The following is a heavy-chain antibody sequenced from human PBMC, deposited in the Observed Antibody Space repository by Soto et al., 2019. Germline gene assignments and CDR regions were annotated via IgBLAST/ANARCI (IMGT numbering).Heavy chain of an antibody. D-gene: IGHD2-15*01. V-gene: IGHV3-23*01. CDR2: ISGSGGST. CDR3: AKDRGGGGQCSGGNCFSDF. Sequence: EVQLLESGGGLVQPGGSLRLSCAASGFTFSSYAMSWVRQAPGKGLEWVSVISGSGGSTFYADSVKGRFTISRDNSKNPLYLQMNSLRAEDTAVYYCAKDRGGGGQCSGGNCFSDFWGQGTLVTVSS. J-gene: IGHJ4*02. CDR1: GFTFSSYA.